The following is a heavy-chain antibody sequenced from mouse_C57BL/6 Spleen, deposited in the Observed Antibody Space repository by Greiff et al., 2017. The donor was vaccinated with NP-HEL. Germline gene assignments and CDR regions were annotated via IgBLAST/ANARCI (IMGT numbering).Heavy chain of an antibody. Sequence: QVQLQQPGAELVRPGSSVKLSCKASGYTFTSYWMHWVKQRPIQGLEWIGNIDPSDSETHYNQKFKDKATLTVDKSSSTAYMQLSSLTSEDSAVYYCARGHYSNEGYFDYWGQGTTLTVSS. CDR2: IDPSDSET. CDR3: ARGHYSNEGYFDY. J-gene: IGHJ2*01. V-gene: IGHV1-52*01. CDR1: GYTFTSYW. D-gene: IGHD2-5*01.